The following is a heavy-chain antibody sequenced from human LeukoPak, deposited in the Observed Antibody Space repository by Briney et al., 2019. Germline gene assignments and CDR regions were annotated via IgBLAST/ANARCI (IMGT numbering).Heavy chain of an antibody. CDR1: RASFSSYG. V-gene: IGHV1-69*05. D-gene: IGHD2-21*01. J-gene: IGHJ4*02. CDR3: ATGVRAIPIYY. Sequence: SVKVSCKASRASFSSYGISCVRQAPGQGLEWMGGIIPIFGSANYAQKFQGRLTITTDESTSTAYMELSSLRSDDTGVFYCATGVRAIPIYYWGQGTLVTVSS. CDR2: IIPIFGSA.